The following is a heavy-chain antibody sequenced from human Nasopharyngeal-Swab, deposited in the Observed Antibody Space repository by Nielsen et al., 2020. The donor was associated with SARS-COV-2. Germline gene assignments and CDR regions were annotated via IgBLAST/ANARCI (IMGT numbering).Heavy chain of an antibody. CDR1: GGSFSSYY. Sequence: SPTVSRTCAGSGGSFSSYYWGRIRQPPGKGLERIGEINHRGGTNYNPSLKSRVTISVDTSKNQLSLKLSSVTAADTAAYYCARGLSGILPATILGLGPYYSYYSIDVWGKGTPVTVSS. D-gene: IGHD2-2*01. CDR2: INHRGGT. CDR3: ARGLSGILPATILGLGPYYSYYSIDV. V-gene: IGHV4-34*01. J-gene: IGHJ6*03.